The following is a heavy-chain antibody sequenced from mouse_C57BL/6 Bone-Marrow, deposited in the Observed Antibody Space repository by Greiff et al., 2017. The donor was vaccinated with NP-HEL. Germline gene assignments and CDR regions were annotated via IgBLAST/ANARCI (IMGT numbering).Heavy chain of an antibody. CDR3: ARNRGAY. V-gene: IGHV2-2*01. CDR1: GFSLTSYG. CDR2: IWSGGST. J-gene: IGHJ3*01. Sequence: VKLQESGPGLVQPSQSLSITCTVSGFSLTSYGVHWVRQSPGKGLEWLGVIWSGGSTDYNAAFISRLSISKDNSKSQVFFKMNSLQADDTAIYYCARNRGAYWGQGTLVTVSA.